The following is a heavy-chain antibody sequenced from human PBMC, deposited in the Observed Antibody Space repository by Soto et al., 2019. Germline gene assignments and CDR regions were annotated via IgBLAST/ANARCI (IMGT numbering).Heavy chain of an antibody. J-gene: IGHJ4*02. CDR3: AREVCSGGTRYHYFDY. Sequence: GGSLRLSCAASGFTFSDNYMSWIRQAPGKGLEWLAYISRGGNTIYYADSVKGRFIISRDNAKNSLYLQMNSLRAEDTAMYYCAREVCSGGTRYHYFDYWGQGSLVTVSS. V-gene: IGHV3-11*01. CDR2: ISRGGNTI. D-gene: IGHD2-15*01. CDR1: GFTFSDNY.